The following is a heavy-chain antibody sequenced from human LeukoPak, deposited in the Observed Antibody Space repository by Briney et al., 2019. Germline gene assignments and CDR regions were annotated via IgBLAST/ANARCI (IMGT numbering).Heavy chain of an antibody. D-gene: IGHD5-12*01. CDR3: ARAGGVATSLNWFDP. CDR1: GYTFTGYY. V-gene: IGHV1-2*02. CDR2: INPNSGGT. Sequence: ASVRVSCKASGYTFTGYYIHWVRQAPGQGLEWMGWINPNSGGTNYAQNFQGRVTMTRDTSISTAYMELSRLRSDDTAVYYCARAGGVATSLNWFDPWGQGTLVTVSS. J-gene: IGHJ5*02.